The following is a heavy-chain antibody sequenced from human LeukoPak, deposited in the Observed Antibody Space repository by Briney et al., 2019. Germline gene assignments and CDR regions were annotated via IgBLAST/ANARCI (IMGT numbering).Heavy chain of an antibody. Sequence: SSVKVSCKASGGTFSSYAISWVRQAPGQGLEWMGRIIPIFGTANYAQKFQGRVTITTDESTSTAYMELSSLRSEDTAVYYCARGRGGGRYCSSTSCYKNWFDPRGQGTLVTVSS. CDR1: GGTFSSYA. V-gene: IGHV1-69*05. CDR2: IIPIFGTA. J-gene: IGHJ5*02. CDR3: ARGRGGGRYCSSTSCYKNWFDP. D-gene: IGHD2-2*01.